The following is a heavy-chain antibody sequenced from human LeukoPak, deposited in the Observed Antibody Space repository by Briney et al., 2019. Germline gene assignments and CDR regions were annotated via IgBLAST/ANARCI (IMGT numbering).Heavy chain of an antibody. CDR3: ARARITETRYYYYGMDV. J-gene: IGHJ6*02. Sequence: GGSLRLSCAASGFTFSSYEMNWVRQAPGKRLEWVSYISSSGSTIYYADSVKGRFTISRDNAKNSLYLQMNSLRAEDTAVYYCARARITETRYYYYGMDVWGQGTTVTVSS. CDR2: ISSSGSTI. V-gene: IGHV3-48*03. CDR1: GFTFSSYE. D-gene: IGHD3-10*01.